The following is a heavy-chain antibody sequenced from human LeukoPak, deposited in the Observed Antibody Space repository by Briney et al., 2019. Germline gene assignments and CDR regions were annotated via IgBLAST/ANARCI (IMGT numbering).Heavy chain of an antibody. CDR3: ARYGSGCDYRDPFDY. V-gene: IGHV3-48*01. D-gene: IGHD3-10*01. CDR1: GFSFIDYA. Sequence: GGSLRLSCAASGFSFIDYAMNWVRQAPGKGLEWISYITVESDIIHYADSVKGRFTISRDNAKKSLYLQMNSLRAEDTAVYYCARYGSGCDYRDPFDYWGQGTLVTVSS. CDR2: ITVESDII. J-gene: IGHJ4*02.